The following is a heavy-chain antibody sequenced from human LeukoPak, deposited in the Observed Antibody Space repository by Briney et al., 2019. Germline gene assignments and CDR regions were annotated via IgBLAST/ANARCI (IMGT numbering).Heavy chain of an antibody. V-gene: IGHV1-18*01. D-gene: IGHD2-2*01. CDR1: GYTFTSYG. J-gene: IGHJ6*02. Sequence: ASVKVSCKASGYTFTSYGISWVRQAPGQGLEWMGWISAYNGNTNYAQKLQGRVTMTTDTSTSTAYMELRSLRSDDTAVYYCARHGGSTSGRSYYGMDVWGQGTTVTVSS. CDR2: ISAYNGNT. CDR3: ARHGGSTSGRSYYGMDV.